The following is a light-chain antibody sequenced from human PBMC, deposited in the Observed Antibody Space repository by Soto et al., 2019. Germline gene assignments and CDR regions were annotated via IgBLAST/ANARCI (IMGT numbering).Light chain of an antibody. CDR3: QEYGSSPFT. CDR2: GAS. Sequence: EIVLTQSPGTLSLSPGERATLSCRASQSISSSYLAWYQQKPGQAPRLLIYGASSRATGIPDMFSGSGSGTDFTLTISRLEPEEFAVYYCQEYGSSPFTCGGGTKVEIK. J-gene: IGKJ4*01. CDR1: QSISSSY. V-gene: IGKV3-20*01.